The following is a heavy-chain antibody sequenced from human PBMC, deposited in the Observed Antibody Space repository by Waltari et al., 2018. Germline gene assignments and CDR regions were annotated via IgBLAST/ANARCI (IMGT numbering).Heavy chain of an antibody. D-gene: IGHD1-26*01. Sequence: EVHLLESGGGLVQPGGSLSLPCAAAGFTFSNYAMSWVRQAPGKGLEWVSAISGSGDGTYHGDSVKGRFTISRDNSKNTLDLQMNSLRVEDTAIYFCAKVYSGSYLDYWGQGTLVTVSS. CDR3: AKVYSGSYLDY. V-gene: IGHV3-23*01. J-gene: IGHJ4*02. CDR2: ISGSGDGT. CDR1: GFTFSNYA.